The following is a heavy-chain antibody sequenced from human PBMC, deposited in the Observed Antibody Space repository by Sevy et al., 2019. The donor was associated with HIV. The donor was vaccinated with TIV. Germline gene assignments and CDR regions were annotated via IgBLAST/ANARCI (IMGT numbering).Heavy chain of an antibody. CDR3: AKDPSIAGSSFYGLDV. D-gene: IGHD2-21*01. J-gene: IGHJ6*02. Sequence: ASVKVSCKASGYTFTGDYIHWVRQASGQGLEWVGWIKPNNGDTKYARGFQGRVTMTRDTSINTAYMELSGLRSDDTAVYYCAKDPSIAGSSFYGLDVWGQGTAVTVSS. CDR2: IKPNNGDT. V-gene: IGHV1-2*02. CDR1: GYTFTGDY.